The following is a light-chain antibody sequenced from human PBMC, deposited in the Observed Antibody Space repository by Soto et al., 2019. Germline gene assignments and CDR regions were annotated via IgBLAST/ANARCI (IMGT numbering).Light chain of an antibody. V-gene: IGKV3-20*01. CDR2: AAS. Sequence: EIVLTQSPGTLSFSPGERATLSFRSSQSVSSSFLSWYQQKPGQAPRLLIYAASRRATGIPDRFSGSGSGTDFTLTISRLEPEDFAVYYCQQYGSSVFSFGPGTKVDIK. CDR1: QSVSSSF. CDR3: QQYGSSVFS. J-gene: IGKJ3*01.